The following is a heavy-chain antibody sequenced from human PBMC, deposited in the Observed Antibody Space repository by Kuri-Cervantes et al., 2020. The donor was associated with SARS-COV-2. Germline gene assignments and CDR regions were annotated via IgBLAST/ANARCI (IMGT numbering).Heavy chain of an antibody. J-gene: IGHJ4*02. D-gene: IGHD7-27*01. CDR3: ARGAGNWGHFDY. CDR1: GGTFSSYA. V-gene: IGHV1-69*10. CDR2: IIPILGIA. Sequence: SVKVSCKASGGTFSSYAISWVRQAPGQGLEWMGGIIPILGIANYAQKFQGRVTITADKSTSTAYMELSSLRSEDTAVYYCARGAGNWGHFDYWGQGTLVTVSS.